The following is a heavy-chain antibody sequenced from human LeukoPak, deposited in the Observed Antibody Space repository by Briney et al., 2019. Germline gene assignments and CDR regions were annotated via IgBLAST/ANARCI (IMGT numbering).Heavy chain of an antibody. J-gene: IGHJ5*02. Sequence: PSETLSLTCTVSGGSISSYYWSWIRQPPGKGLEWIGYIYYSGSTNYNPSLKSRVTISVDTSKNQFSLKLSSVTAADTAVYYCARALDYYDSSGYLGGWFDPWGQGTLVTVSS. CDR1: GGSISSYY. CDR3: ARALDYYDSSGYLGGWFDP. D-gene: IGHD3-22*01. CDR2: IYYSGST. V-gene: IGHV4-59*01.